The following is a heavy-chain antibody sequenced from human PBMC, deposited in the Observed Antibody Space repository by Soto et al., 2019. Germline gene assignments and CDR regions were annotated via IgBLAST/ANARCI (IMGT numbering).Heavy chain of an antibody. CDR1: GFTLSTYT. CDR2: IIQNGET. D-gene: IGHD3-9*01. CDR3: AKDRQPDGIWTFDY. V-gene: IGHV3-23*01. J-gene: IGHJ4*02. Sequence: GGSLRLSCAASGFTLSTYTMNWVRQAPGKGLEWVSGIIQNGETYYTGSVKGRFTISRDNSKNMVYLQMDSLRADDTALYYCAKDRQPDGIWTFDYWGQGSLVIGSS.